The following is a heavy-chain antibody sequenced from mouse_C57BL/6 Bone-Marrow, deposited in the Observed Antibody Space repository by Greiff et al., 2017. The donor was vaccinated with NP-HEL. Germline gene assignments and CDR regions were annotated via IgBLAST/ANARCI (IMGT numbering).Heavy chain of an antibody. CDR1: GYTFTDYN. CDR3: ATFYGSSYEGAMDY. J-gene: IGHJ4*01. Sequence: VQLQQSGPELVKPGASVKIPCKASGYTFTDYNMDWVKQSHGKSLEWIGDINPNNGGTIYNQKFKGKATLTVDKSSSTAYMELRSLTSEDTAVYYCATFYGSSYEGAMDYWGQGTSVTVSS. CDR2: INPNNGGT. D-gene: IGHD1-1*01. V-gene: IGHV1-18*01.